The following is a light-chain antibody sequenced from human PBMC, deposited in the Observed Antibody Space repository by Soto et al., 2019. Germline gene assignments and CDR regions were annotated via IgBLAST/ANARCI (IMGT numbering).Light chain of an antibody. Sequence: EVVLTQSPGTLSLSPGESATLSCRASQGVVGYKLAWYQQKPGQPPRLLFYDTSSTAAATSDRFSGSGSGADFTPTISRLEPGDFAMYYCQQYGASPWTFGQGTKVEV. J-gene: IGKJ1*01. CDR1: QGVVGYK. CDR2: DTS. CDR3: QQYGASPWT. V-gene: IGKV3-20*01.